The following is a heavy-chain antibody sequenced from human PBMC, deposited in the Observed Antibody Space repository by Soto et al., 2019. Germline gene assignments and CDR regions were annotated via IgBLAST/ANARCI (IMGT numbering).Heavy chain of an antibody. J-gene: IGHJ6*03. V-gene: IGHV1-8*01. D-gene: IGHD3-3*01. Sequence: ASVKVSCKASGYTFTSYDINWVRQATGQGLEWMGWMNPNSGNTGYAQKFQGRVTMTRNTSISTAYMELSSLRSEDTAAYYCARGPGTIFGVVTFPERDYYMDVWGKGTTVTVSS. CDR3: ARGPGTIFGVVTFPERDYYMDV. CDR2: MNPNSGNT. CDR1: GYTFTSYD.